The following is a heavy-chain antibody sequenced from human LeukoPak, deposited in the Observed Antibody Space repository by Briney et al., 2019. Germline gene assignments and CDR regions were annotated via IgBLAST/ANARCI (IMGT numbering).Heavy chain of an antibody. CDR3: ARGSQTPDAGY. CDR2: VSYSGIT. V-gene: IGHV4-61*01. D-gene: IGHD3-10*01. CDR1: DDSINESIYY. J-gene: IGHJ4*02. Sequence: PSETLSLTCSVSDDSINESIYYWSWIRQPPGKGLEWIGYVSYSGITDYNPSLKSRLTISIDTSKNQFSLKLRSVTAADTAVYYCARGSQTPDAGYWGPGTLVTVSS.